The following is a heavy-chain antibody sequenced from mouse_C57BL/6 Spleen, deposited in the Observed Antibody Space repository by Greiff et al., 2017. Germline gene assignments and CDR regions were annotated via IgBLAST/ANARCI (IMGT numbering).Heavy chain of an antibody. CDR2: ISDGGSYT. CDR3: ARDYYYGSSPFAY. V-gene: IGHV5-4*01. J-gene: IGHJ3*01. Sequence: DVKLVESGGGLVKPGGSLKPSCAASGFTFSSYAMSWVRQTPEKRLEWVATISDGGSYTYYPDNVKGRFTISRDNAKNNLYLQMSHLKSEDTAMYYCARDYYYGSSPFAYWGQGTLVTVSA. D-gene: IGHD1-1*01. CDR1: GFTFSSYA.